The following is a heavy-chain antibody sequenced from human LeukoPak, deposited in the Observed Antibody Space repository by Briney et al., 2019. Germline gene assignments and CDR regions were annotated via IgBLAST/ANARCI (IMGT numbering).Heavy chain of an antibody. J-gene: IGHJ4*02. D-gene: IGHD2-21*02. CDR1: GGSISSSSYS. CDR3: ARTYCGGDCYLYEAYYFDY. CDR2: IYYGGSA. V-gene: IGHV4-39*07. Sequence: SETLSLTCTVSGGSISSSSYSWGWIRQPPGKGLEWIGSIYYGGSAYYNPSLKSRVTISVDTSKNQLSLKLSSVTAADTAVYYCARTYCGGDCYLYEAYYFDYWGQGTLVTVSS.